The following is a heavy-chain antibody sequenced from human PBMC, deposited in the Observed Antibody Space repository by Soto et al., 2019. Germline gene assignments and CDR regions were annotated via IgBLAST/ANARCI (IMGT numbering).Heavy chain of an antibody. CDR3: ARYRGGSFYFDY. CDR1: GGSISSYY. V-gene: IGHV4-59*01. J-gene: IGHJ4*02. D-gene: IGHD1-26*01. Sequence: QVQLQESGPGLVKPSETLSLTCTVSGGSISSYYWSWIRQPPGKGLEWIGYIYYSGSTNYYPSLKSRVTISVDTSKNQFSLKLSSVTAADTAVYYCARYRGGSFYFDYWGQGTLVTVSS. CDR2: IYYSGST.